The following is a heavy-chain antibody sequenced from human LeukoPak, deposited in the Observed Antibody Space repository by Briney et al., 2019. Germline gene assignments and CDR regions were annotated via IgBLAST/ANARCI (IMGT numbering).Heavy chain of an antibody. CDR2: FDPGDGEI. J-gene: IGHJ4*02. V-gene: IGHV1-24*01. CDR1: GHTLSDLT. Sequence: ASVKVSCKVSGHTLSDLTMHWVRQAPGKGLEWMGGFDPGDGEIIYAQKFQGRVTMTEDASTDTAYMELSSLKSEDTAVYYCAAGGLYDLLPYWGQGTLVTVSS. D-gene: IGHD3-3*01. CDR3: AAGGLYDLLPY.